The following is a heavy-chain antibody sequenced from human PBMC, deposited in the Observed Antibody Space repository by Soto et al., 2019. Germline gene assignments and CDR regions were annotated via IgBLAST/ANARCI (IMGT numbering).Heavy chain of an antibody. J-gene: IGHJ4*02. CDR1: GFTFSSYG. D-gene: IGHD2-15*01. CDR2: ISYDGSNK. CDR3: AKGLGYCSGGSCPGAY. V-gene: IGHV3-30*18. Sequence: GGSLRLSCAASGFTFSSYGMHWVRQAPGKGLEWVAVISYDGSNKYYADSVKGRFTISRDNSKNTLYLQMNSLRAEDTAVYYCAKGLGYCSGGSCPGAYWGQGNLVTVSS.